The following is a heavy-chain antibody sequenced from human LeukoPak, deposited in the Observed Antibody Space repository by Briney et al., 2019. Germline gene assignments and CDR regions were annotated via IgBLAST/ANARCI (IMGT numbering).Heavy chain of an antibody. CDR1: GFTFSSYG. J-gene: IGHJ4*02. CDR2: IRYDGSNK. CDR3: AKDLSSDSSGYYYFDY. Sequence: GGSLRLSCAASGFTFSSYGMHWVRQAPGKGLEWVAFIRYDGSNKYYADSVKGRFTISRDNSKNTLYLQMNSLRAEDTAVYYCAKDLSSDSSGYYYFDYWGQGTLVTVSS. D-gene: IGHD3-22*01. V-gene: IGHV3-30*02.